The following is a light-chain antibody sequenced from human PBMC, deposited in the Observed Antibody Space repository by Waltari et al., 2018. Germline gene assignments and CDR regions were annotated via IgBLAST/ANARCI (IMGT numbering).Light chain of an antibody. V-gene: IGKV3-20*01. CDR3: QQYGISYA. CDR1: QSVFSNY. J-gene: IGKJ2*01. CDR2: GAS. Sequence: ENVLTQSPGPLSFSPGERATLPCRASQSVFSNYLALYQQKPGQAPRVLICGASSGAPGIPDRFSGSGSGTDFTLTISRLEPEDFAVYYCQQYGISYAFGQGTRLEIK.